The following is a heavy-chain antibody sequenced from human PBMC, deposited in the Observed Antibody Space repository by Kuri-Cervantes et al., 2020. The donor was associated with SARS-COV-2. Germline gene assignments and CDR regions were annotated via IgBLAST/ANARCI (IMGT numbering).Heavy chain of an antibody. J-gene: IGHJ4*02. CDR2: INPDGSYT. CDR1: GFTFSSYA. V-gene: IGHV3-74*01. Sequence: GESLKISCAASGFTFSSYAMHWVRQAPGKGLVWVSRINPDGSYTNNADSVKGRFTLSRDIAKNMLFLQMNSLRAEDTAVYYCVRDGDHWNFDYWGQGTLVTVSS. D-gene: IGHD1-1*01. CDR3: VRDGDHWNFDY.